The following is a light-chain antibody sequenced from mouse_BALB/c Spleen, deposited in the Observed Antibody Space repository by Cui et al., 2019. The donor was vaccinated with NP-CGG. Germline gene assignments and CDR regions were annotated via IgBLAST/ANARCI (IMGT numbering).Light chain of an antibody. V-gene: IGLV1*01. CDR1: TGAVTTSNY. J-gene: IGLJ1*01. CDR2: GTN. Sequence: QAVVTQESAPTTLPGETVTLTCRSSTGAVTTSNYANWVQEKPDHLFTGLIGGTNNRAPGVPARFSGSLIGDKAALTITGAQTEDEAIYFCVLWYSNHWVFGGGTKLTVL. CDR3: VLWYSNHWV.